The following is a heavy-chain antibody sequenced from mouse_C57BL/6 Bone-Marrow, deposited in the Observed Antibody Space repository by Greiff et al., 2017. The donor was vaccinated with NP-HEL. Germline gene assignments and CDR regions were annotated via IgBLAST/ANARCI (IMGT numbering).Heavy chain of an antibody. J-gene: IGHJ3*01. CDR2: IYPSDSET. D-gene: IGHD2-3*01. Sequence: QVQLKQPGAELVRPGSSVKLSCKASGYTFTSYWMDWVKQRPGQGLEWIGNIYPSDSETHYNQKFKDKATLTVDKSSSTAYMQLSSLTSEDSAVYYCARGWLLPFAYWGQGTLVTVSA. CDR1: GYTFTSYW. V-gene: IGHV1-61*01. CDR3: ARGWLLPFAY.